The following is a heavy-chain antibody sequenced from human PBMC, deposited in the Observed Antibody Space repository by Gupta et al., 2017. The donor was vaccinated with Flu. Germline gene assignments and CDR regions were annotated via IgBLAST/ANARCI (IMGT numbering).Heavy chain of an antibody. D-gene: IGHD4-17*01. CDR2: ISGSGGST. J-gene: IGHJ3*02. CDR1: GFTFSSYA. Sequence: EVQLLESGGGLVQPGGSLRLSCAASGFTFSSYAMSWVRQAPGKGLEWVSAISGSGGSTYYADAVKGRFTISRDNSKNTLYLQMKSLRAEDTAVYYCAKDQGDYSAFDIWGQGTMVTVSS. CDR3: AKDQGDYSAFDI. V-gene: IGHV3-23*01.